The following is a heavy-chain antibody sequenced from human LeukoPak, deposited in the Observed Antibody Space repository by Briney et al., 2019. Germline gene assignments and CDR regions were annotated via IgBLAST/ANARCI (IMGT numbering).Heavy chain of an antibody. CDR2: ISGSADIT. J-gene: IGHJ4*02. V-gene: IGHV3-23*01. CDR1: GFIFSSYA. CDR3: AEDLYYFGSGSHDY. D-gene: IGHD3-10*01. Sequence: GGSLRLSCAASGFIFSSYAMSWVRQAPGKGLEWVSGISGSADITDYADSVKGRFTISRDNSKNTLYLQMNSLRAEDTAVYYCAEDLYYFGSGSHDYWGQGTLVTVSS.